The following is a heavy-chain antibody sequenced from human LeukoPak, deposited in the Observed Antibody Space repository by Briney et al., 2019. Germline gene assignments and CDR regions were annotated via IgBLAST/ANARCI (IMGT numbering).Heavy chain of an antibody. D-gene: IGHD5-24*01. Sequence: SETLSLTCTVSGHSISSYYWSWIRQPPGKALEWIGYIYYSGGTDYNPSLKSRVTISVDTSKNQFSLKRRSVTAADTAVYYCARHVTISGPYDASDIWGQGTMVTVSP. CDR1: GHSISSYY. J-gene: IGHJ3*02. CDR3: ARHVTISGPYDASDI. V-gene: IGHV4-59*08. CDR2: IYYSGGT.